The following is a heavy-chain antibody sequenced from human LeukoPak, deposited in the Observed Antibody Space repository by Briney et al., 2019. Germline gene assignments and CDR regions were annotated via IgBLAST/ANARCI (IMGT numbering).Heavy chain of an antibody. V-gene: IGHV4-39*01. CDR2: IYYSGST. CDR1: GGSISSSSYY. D-gene: IGHD3-10*01. Sequence: SETLSLTCNVSGGSISSSSYYWGWIRQPPGKGLEWIGSIYYSGSTYYNPSLKSRVTISADTSKNQFSLKLSSATAADTAVYYCASRGPKRYYYYMDVWGKGTTVTVSS. J-gene: IGHJ6*03. CDR3: ASRGPKRYYYYMDV.